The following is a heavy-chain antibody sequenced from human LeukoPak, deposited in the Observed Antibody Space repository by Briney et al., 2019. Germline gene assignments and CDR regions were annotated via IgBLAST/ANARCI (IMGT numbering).Heavy chain of an antibody. J-gene: IGHJ4*02. CDR3: VSFTMVRGAEDY. V-gene: IGHV4-4*02. CDR2: IYHSGST. Sequence: SGTLSLTCAVSGGSISSSNWWSWVRQPPGKGLEWIGEIYHSGSTNYNPSLKSRVTISVDKSKNQFSLKLSSVTAADTAVYYCVSFTMVRGAEDYWGQGTLVTVSS. D-gene: IGHD3-10*01. CDR1: GGSISSSNW.